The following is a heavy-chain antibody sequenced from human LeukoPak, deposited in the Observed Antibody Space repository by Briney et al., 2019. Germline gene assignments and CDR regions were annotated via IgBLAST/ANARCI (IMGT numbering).Heavy chain of an antibody. Sequence: PSETLSLTCTVSGGSISSYYWSWIRQPAGKGLEWIGRIYTSGSTNYNPSLKSRVTMSVDTSKNQFSLKLSSVTAADTAVYYCARWGADDFPLNYYYYMDVWGKGTTVTVSS. CDR2: IYTSGST. CDR1: GGSISSYY. D-gene: IGHD3/OR15-3a*01. V-gene: IGHV4-4*07. CDR3: ARWGADDFPLNYYYYMDV. J-gene: IGHJ6*03.